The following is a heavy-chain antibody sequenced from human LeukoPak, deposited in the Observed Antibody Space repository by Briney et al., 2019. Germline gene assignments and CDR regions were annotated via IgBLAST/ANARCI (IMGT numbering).Heavy chain of an antibody. J-gene: IGHJ4*02. CDR3: ARGSFWSGSPDFDY. CDR2: INWNGGST. CDR1: GFTFDDYG. V-gene: IGHV3-20*04. Sequence: GGSLRLSCAASGFTFDDYGMSWVRQAPGKGLEWDSGINWNGGSTVYADSVKGRFTISRDNAKNSLYLQMNSLRAEDTALYYCARGSFWSGSPDFDYWGQGTLVTVSS. D-gene: IGHD3-3*01.